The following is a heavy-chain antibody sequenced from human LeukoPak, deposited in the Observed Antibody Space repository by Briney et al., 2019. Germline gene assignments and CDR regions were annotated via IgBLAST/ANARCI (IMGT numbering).Heavy chain of an antibody. V-gene: IGHV1-69*04. Sequence: ASVKVSCKASGGTFSSYVISWVRQAPGQGLEWMGRIIPILGIANYAQKFQGRVTITADKSTSTAYMELSSLRSEDTAVYYCARDSEIAVAGRDAFDIWGQGTMVTVSS. D-gene: IGHD6-19*01. CDR1: GGTFSSYV. CDR3: ARDSEIAVAGRDAFDI. CDR2: IIPILGIA. J-gene: IGHJ3*02.